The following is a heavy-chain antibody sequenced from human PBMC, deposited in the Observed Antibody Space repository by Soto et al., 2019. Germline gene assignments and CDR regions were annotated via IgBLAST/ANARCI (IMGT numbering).Heavy chain of an antibody. CDR3: ARGLDYDDSSGPGGNWFVP. J-gene: IGHJ5*02. CDR2: IYYSGST. Sequence: PSETLSLTCTVSGGSISSYYWSWIRQPPGKGLEWIGYIYYSGSTNYNPSLKSRVTISVDTSKNQFSLKLSSVTAADTAVYYCARGLDYDDSSGPGGNWFVPWGPGTLVTVFS. V-gene: IGHV4-59*01. D-gene: IGHD3-22*01. CDR1: GGSISSYY.